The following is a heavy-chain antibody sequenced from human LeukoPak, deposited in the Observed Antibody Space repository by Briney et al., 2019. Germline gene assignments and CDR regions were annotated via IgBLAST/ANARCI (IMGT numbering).Heavy chain of an antibody. Sequence: ASVKVSCKASGYTFTDYYIHWVRQAPGQGLEWMGWINPNSGGTSYAQKFQGRVTMTRDTSISTAYMERSRLRSDDTAVYYCAKLNDHTTGYHPFDIWGQGTLVTVSS. V-gene: IGHV1-2*02. D-gene: IGHD3-9*01. J-gene: IGHJ4*02. CDR1: GYTFTDYY. CDR2: INPNSGGT. CDR3: AKLNDHTTGYHPFDI.